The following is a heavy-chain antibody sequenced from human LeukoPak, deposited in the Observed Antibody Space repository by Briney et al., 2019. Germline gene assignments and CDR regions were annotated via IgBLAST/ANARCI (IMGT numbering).Heavy chain of an antibody. CDR3: ARGHVPGSTRHWDF. J-gene: IGHJ4*02. D-gene: IGHD3-10*01. V-gene: IGHV3-74*01. Sequence: GGSLRLSCEASGFTFSSHWVHWVRQVPGKGLVWVARIRGDENEIDYADSVKGRFTISGDNAKNTLYLQMNSLRVEDTAVYFCARGHVPGSTRHWDFWGQGTLVTVSS. CDR2: IRGDENEI. CDR1: GFTFSSHW.